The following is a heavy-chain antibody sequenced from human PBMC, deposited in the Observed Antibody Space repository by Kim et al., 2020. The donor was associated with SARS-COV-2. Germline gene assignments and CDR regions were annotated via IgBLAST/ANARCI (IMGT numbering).Heavy chain of an antibody. Sequence: GGSLRLSCAASGFSLSDYYMVWIRQAPGKGLDYVSFISSSSGDSIYYADSVKGRFTISRDTAKNSLYLQMSSLRVEDTAVYYCARERGTGASASYYYMD. CDR2: ISSSSGDSI. J-gene: IGHJ6*03. V-gene: IGHV3-11*01. D-gene: IGHD1-1*01. CDR3: ARERGTGASASYYYMD. CDR1: GFSLSDYY.